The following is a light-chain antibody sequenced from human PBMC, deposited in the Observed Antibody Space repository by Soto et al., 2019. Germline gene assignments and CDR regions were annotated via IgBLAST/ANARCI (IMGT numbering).Light chain of an antibody. CDR2: AAS. Sequence: DIQMTQSPSSLSASVGDRVTITCRASQSISSYLNWYQQKPGKAPKLLIYAASSLQSGVPSRFSGSGSGTDFTLTISSLQPEDFATYYCQQSYSTPPCTFGQGTNLEIK. V-gene: IGKV1-39*01. CDR1: QSISSY. J-gene: IGKJ2*02. CDR3: QQSYSTPPCT.